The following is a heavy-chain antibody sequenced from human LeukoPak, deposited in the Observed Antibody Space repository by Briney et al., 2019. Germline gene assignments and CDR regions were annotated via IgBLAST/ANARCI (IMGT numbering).Heavy chain of an antibody. J-gene: IGHJ4*02. CDR1: GLTFSSHA. D-gene: IGHD3-3*01. CDR2: IVSKGGNT. CDR3: ARGGYYAASDI. Sequence: GRSLRLSCAASGLTFSSHAMHWVRQAPGKVLEYVSAIVSKGGNTYYADSVRGRFTISRDNSKDTVYLQMGSLRPEDTAVYYCARGGYYAASDIWGQGALVTVSS. V-gene: IGHV3-64*02.